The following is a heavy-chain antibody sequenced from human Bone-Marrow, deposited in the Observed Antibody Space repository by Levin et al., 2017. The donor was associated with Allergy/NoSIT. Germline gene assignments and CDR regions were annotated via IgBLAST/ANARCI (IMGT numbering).Heavy chain of an antibody. CDR2: ISNSGNTI. Sequence: GESLKISCAASGFTFSDYSMSWIRQAPGKGLEWVSYISNSGNTIYYADSVKGRFIISRDNAKSSLFLQMNSLRVKDTAVYYCHAFYDSTAYYYYGIDVWGQGTTVTVSS. V-gene: IGHV3-11*01. CDR3: HAFYDSTAYYYYGIDV. CDR1: GFTFSDYS. D-gene: IGHD3-22*01. J-gene: IGHJ6*02.